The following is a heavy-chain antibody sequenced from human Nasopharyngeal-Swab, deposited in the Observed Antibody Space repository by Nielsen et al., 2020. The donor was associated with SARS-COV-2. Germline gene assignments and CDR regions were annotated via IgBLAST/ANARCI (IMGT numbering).Heavy chain of an antibody. J-gene: IGHJ4*02. V-gene: IGHV3-48*03. CDR3: ARDGGSGNFDY. CDR1: GFTFSRYE. D-gene: IGHD6-25*01. CDR2: ISSSGSTI. Sequence: GGSLRLSCAASGFTFSRYEMNWVRQAPGKGLEWVSYISSSGSTIYYADSVKGRFTISRDNAKNSLYLQMNSLRAEDTAVYYCARDGGSGNFDYWGQGTLVTVSS.